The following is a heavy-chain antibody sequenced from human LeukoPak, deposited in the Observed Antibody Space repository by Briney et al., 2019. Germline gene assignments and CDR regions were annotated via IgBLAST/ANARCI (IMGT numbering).Heavy chain of an antibody. CDR3: ARGSLTYYDSSGYYYRAFDI. D-gene: IGHD3-22*01. Sequence: SETLSLTCTVSGGSISSGGYYWSWIRQHPGKGLEWIGYIYYSGSTYYNPSLKSRVAISVDTSNNQFSLKLSSVTAADTAVYYCARGSLTYYDSSGYYYRAFDIWGQGTMVTVSS. CDR1: GGSISSGGYY. V-gene: IGHV4-31*03. J-gene: IGHJ3*02. CDR2: IYYSGST.